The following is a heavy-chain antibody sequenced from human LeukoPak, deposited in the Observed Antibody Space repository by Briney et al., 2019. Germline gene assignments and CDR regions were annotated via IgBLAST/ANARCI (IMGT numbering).Heavy chain of an antibody. D-gene: IGHD3-3*01. CDR1: GFTFSDYY. V-gene: IGHV3-11*04. CDR3: ARDLRYYDFWSGYYRSRDAFDI. J-gene: IGHJ3*02. Sequence: KPGGSLRLSCAASGFTFSDYYMSWIRQAPGKGLEWVSYISSSGSTIYYADSVKGRFTISRDNAKNSLYLQMNSLRAEDTAVYHCARDLRYYDFWSGYYRSRDAFDIWGQGAMVTVSS. CDR2: ISSSGSTI.